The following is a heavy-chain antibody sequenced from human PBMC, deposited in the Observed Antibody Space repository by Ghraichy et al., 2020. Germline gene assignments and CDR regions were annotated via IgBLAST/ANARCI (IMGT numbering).Heavy chain of an antibody. CDR3: ARRRYSYDHYFDY. CDR1: GAPITGYY. CDR2: IYNNENT. J-gene: IGHJ4*02. V-gene: IGHV4-59*12. D-gene: IGHD5-18*01. Sequence: SETLSLTCSVSGAPITGYYWTWIRQPPGKGLEWIGYIYNNENTNYNPSLKSRITMSVDTSKKQFSLKLRSVTAADTAVYFCARRRYSYDHYFDYWGQGAMVTGSS.